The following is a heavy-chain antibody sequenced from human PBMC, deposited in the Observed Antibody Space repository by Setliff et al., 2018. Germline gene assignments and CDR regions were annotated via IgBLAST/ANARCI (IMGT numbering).Heavy chain of an antibody. CDR2: RYRSGTT. Sequence: SETLSLTCAVSGYSISSGYYWGWIRQPPGKGLEWIGSRYRSGTTYYNPSLKSRVTISVDTSKNQFSLKLSSVTAADTAVYYCARQLCSGGSCYATTFDYWGQGTLGTV. J-gene: IGHJ4*02. CDR3: ARQLCSGGSCYATTFDY. V-gene: IGHV4-38-2*01. D-gene: IGHD2-15*01. CDR1: GYSISSGYY.